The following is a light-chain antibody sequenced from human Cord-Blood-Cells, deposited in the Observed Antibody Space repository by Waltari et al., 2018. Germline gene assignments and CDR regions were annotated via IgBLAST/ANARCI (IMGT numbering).Light chain of an antibody. CDR2: EVS. Sequence: QSALTQPASASGSPGQSITISCTGTSSHVGGYNYVSWYQQHPGKAPKLMIYEVSNRPSGVSNRFSGSKSGNTASLTISGLQAEDEADYYCSSYTSSSTLVFGTGTKVTVL. CDR3: SSYTSSSTLV. CDR1: SSHVGGYNY. J-gene: IGLJ1*01. V-gene: IGLV2-14*01.